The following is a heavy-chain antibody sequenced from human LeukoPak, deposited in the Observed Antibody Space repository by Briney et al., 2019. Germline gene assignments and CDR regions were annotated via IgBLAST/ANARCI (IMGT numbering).Heavy chain of an antibody. CDR2: ISWNSGSI. V-gene: IGHV3-9*01. CDR1: GFTFDDYA. CDR3: AKDSDLIVGATLGY. J-gene: IGHJ4*02. D-gene: IGHD1-26*01. Sequence: GGSLRLSCAASGFTFDDYAMHWVRQAPGKGLEWVSGISWNSGSIGYADSVKGRFTISRDNAKNSLYLQMNSLRAEDTALYYCAKDSDLIVGATLGYWGQGTLVTVSS.